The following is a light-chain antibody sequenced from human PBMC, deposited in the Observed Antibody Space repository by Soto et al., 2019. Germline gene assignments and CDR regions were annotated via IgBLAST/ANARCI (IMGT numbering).Light chain of an antibody. Sequence: EIVMTQSPATLSVSPGERATLSCRASQSIGSNLAWYQQKPGQSPRLLIYGASTRATGLPDRFFGSESGTDFTLTINRLEPEDFAVYYCQQYANSPITFGQGTRLE. V-gene: IGKV3-15*01. J-gene: IGKJ5*01. CDR2: GAS. CDR3: QQYANSPIT. CDR1: QSIGSN.